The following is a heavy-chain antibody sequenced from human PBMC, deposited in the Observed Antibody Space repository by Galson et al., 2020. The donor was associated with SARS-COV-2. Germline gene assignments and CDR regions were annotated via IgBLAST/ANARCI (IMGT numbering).Heavy chain of an antibody. CDR3: ARGRGNSDF. D-gene: IGHD2-21*02. Sequence: SETLSLTCGVNGVSLRGYYWSWIRQPPGGGLEWIGEINHSGTTNYNPSLESRVTISIDTSEKRFSLKVTSMTTADTATYYCARGRGNSDFWGQGTLVTVSS. J-gene: IGHJ4*02. V-gene: IGHV4-34*01. CDR1: GVSLRGYY. CDR2: INHSGTT.